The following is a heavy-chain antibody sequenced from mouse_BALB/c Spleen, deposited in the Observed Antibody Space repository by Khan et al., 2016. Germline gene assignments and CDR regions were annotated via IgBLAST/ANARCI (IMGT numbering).Heavy chain of an antibody. J-gene: IGHJ4*01. V-gene: IGHV3-2*02. D-gene: IGHD2-14*01. Sequence: EVQLQESGPGLVKPSQSLSLTCTVTGYSITSDYAWNWIRQFPGNKLEWMGYISYSGSTSYNPSLKSRISITRDTSTNQFFLQLYSVTTEDTARYYCAGYYRYYYAMDYWCQGTSVTVSS. CDR2: ISYSGST. CDR3: AGYYRYYYAMDY. CDR1: GYSITSDYA.